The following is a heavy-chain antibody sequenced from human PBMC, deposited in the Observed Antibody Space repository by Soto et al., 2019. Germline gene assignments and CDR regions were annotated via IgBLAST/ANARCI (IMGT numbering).Heavy chain of an antibody. CDR2: MNPNSGNT. D-gene: IGHD2-15*01. Sequence: ASVKVSCKASGYTFTSYDINWVRQATGQGLEWMGWMNPNSGNTGYAQKFQGRVTMTRNTSISTAYMELSSLRSEDTAVYYCVRGPKSIVGTAFDIWGQGTMVTVSS. V-gene: IGHV1-8*01. CDR1: GYTFTSYD. CDR3: VRGPKSIVGTAFDI. J-gene: IGHJ3*02.